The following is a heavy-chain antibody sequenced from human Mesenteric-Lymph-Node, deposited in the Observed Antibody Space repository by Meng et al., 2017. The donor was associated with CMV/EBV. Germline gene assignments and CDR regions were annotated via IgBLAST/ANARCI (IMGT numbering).Heavy chain of an antibody. Sequence: GGSLRLSCAASGFDFSTYSMHWVRQAPGKGLEWVSYISGGSTYMYYADSVKGRFTISRDNAKNSLYLQMNSLRAEDTALYYCARDPMRSGSGSYYLEYWGQGTLVTVSS. D-gene: IGHD3-10*01. CDR2: ISGGSTYM. V-gene: IGHV3-21*05. J-gene: IGHJ4*02. CDR3: ARDPMRSGSGSYYLEY. CDR1: GFDFSTYS.